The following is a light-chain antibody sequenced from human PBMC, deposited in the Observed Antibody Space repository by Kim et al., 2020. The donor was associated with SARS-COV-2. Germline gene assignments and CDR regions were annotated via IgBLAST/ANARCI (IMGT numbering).Light chain of an antibody. CDR1: QRISTW. J-gene: IGKJ2*01. CDR3: QQYSSFPYT. Sequence: GDRVTITCRASQRISTWLARYQQKPGRAPDVLIYEASTLETGVPSRFSGSGSGTEFTLTISSLQPEDFATYYCQQYSSFPYTFGQGTKL. CDR2: EAS. V-gene: IGKV1-5*03.